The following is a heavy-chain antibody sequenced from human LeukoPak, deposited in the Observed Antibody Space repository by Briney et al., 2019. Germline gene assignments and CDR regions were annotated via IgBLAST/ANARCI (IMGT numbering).Heavy chain of an antibody. CDR3: ARGVAYSSGWILDY. CDR2: INHSGST. Sequence: SETLSLTCAVYGGSFSGYYWSCIRQPPGKGLEWIGEINHSGSTNYNPSLKSRVTISVDTSKNQFSLKLSSVTAADTAVYYCARGVAYSSGWILDYWGQGTLVTVSS. J-gene: IGHJ4*02. V-gene: IGHV4-34*01. CDR1: GGSFSGYY. D-gene: IGHD6-19*01.